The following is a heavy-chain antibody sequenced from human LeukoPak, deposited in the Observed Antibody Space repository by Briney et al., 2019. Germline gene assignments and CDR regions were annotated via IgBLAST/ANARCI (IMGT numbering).Heavy chain of an antibody. Sequence: GGSLRLSCAASGFTFSTYAMDWVRQAPGKGLEWVSAIGGGGTSTYYADSVKGRFTISRDNAKNTLYLQMNSLRAEDTAVYYCARALVGATTTAVYYYGMDVWGQGTTVTVSS. CDR1: GFTFSTYA. CDR3: ARALVGATTTAVYYYGMDV. CDR2: IGGGGTST. J-gene: IGHJ6*02. V-gene: IGHV3-23*01. D-gene: IGHD1-26*01.